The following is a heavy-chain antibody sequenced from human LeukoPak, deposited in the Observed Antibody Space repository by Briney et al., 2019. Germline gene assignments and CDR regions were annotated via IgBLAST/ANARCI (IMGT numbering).Heavy chain of an antibody. CDR2: INHSGST. J-gene: IGHJ4*02. CDR3: ARGLYYYGSGSYYY. V-gene: IGHV4-34*01. Sequence: PSETLSLTCAVYGGSFSGYYWSWIRQPPGKGLDWIGEINHSGSTNYNPSLKSRVTISVDTSKNQFSLKLSSVTAADTAVYYCARGLYYYGSGSYYYWGQGTLVTVSS. CDR1: GGSFSGYY. D-gene: IGHD3-10*01.